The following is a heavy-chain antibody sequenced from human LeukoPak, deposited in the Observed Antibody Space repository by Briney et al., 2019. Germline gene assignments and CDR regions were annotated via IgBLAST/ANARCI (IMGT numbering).Heavy chain of an antibody. Sequence: ASVKLSCKASGYTFTSYSISWVRQAPGQGLEWMGWISAYNGNTIYAQKVKGRVTMTTDTSTSTAYMELRSLKSDDTAVYYCASASYCSDGSCYSDYWGQGTLVTVSS. CDR2: ISAYNGNT. D-gene: IGHD2-15*01. J-gene: IGHJ4*02. V-gene: IGHV1-18*01. CDR1: GYTFTSYS. CDR3: ASASYCSDGSCYSDY.